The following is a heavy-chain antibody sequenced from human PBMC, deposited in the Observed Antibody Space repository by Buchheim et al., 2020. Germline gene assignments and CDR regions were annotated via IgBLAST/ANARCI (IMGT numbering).Heavy chain of an antibody. D-gene: IGHD5-12*01. CDR1: GFTFRSYA. V-gene: IGHV3-23*01. CDR3: AKVRYSGRSAGYDY. J-gene: IGHJ4*02. CDR2: ISGSGGST. Sequence: EVQLLESGGGLVQPGGSLRLSCAASGFTFRSYAMSWVRQAPGKGLEWVSGISGSGGSTYYADSVKGRVTISRDNYKRTRFLQMNSLRAEDTALYYCAKVRYSGRSAGYDYWGPGTL.